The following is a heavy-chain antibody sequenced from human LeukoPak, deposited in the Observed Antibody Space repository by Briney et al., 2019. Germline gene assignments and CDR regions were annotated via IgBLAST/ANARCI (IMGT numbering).Heavy chain of an antibody. CDR3: ARGAFDI. J-gene: IGHJ3*02. V-gene: IGHV4-59*12. CDR2: IYYSGST. Sequence: SETLSLTCTVSGGSISSYYWSWIRQPPGKGLEWIGYIYYSGSTNYNPSLKSRVTISVDTSKNQFSLKLSSVTAADTAVYYCARGAFDIWGQGTMVTVSS. CDR1: GGSISSYY.